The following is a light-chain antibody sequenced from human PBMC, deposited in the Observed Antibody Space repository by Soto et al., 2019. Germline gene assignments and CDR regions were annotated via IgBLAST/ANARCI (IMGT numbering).Light chain of an antibody. Sequence: DIQITPSPSTLSASVGDRVTITCRASQRIRDWLAWYQQKPGQAPKLLIYKASSLESGVPSRFSGSGSGTEFTLTISSLQPDDVATYYCQQYSSYYMYTFGQGTKVDIK. CDR3: QQYSSYYMYT. V-gene: IGKV1-5*03. J-gene: IGKJ2*01. CDR1: QRIRDW. CDR2: KAS.